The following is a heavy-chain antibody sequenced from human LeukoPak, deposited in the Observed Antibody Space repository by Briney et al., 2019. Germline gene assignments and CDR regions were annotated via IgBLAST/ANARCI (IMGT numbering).Heavy chain of an antibody. CDR2: INPSGGST. J-gene: IGHJ4*02. Sequence: ASVKVSCKASGYTFTSYYMHWVRQAPGQGLEWMGIINPSGGSTSYAQKFQGRVTMTRDTSTSTVYMELSSPRSEDTAVYYCASIWWDYYGSGTPNYYFDYWGQGTLVTVSS. CDR3: ASIWWDYYGSGTPNYYFDY. V-gene: IGHV1-46*01. D-gene: IGHD3-10*01. CDR1: GYTFTSYY.